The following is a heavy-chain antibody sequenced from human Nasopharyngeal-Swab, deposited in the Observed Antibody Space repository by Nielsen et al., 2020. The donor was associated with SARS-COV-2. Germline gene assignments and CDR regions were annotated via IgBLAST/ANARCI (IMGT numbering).Heavy chain of an antibody. CDR2: INWIGGSA. CDR1: GFAFSRHG. Sequence: GESLKISCAASGFAFSRHGMNWVRQVPGKGLEWVANINWIGGSADYSDAVKGRFTISRDNAKNSLYLQMNSLRAEDTAIYHCARQTIYSFGWFDSWGQGNLVTVSS. V-gene: IGHV3-20*01. CDR3: ARQTIYSFGWFDS. D-gene: IGHD3-3*01. J-gene: IGHJ5*01.